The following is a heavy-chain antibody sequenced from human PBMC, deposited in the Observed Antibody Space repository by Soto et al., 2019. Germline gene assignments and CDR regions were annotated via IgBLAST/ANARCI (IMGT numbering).Heavy chain of an antibody. CDR2: ISYDGSNK. CDR3: ARDSYYNWFDP. CDR1: GFTFSSYA. J-gene: IGHJ5*02. Sequence: QVQLVESGGGVVQPGRSLRLSCAASGFTFSSYAMHWVRQAPGKGLEWVAVISYDGSNKYYAESVKRRFTISRDNSKNTLYLQMNSLRAEDTAVYYCARDSYYNWFDPWGQGTLVTVSS. V-gene: IGHV3-30-3*01.